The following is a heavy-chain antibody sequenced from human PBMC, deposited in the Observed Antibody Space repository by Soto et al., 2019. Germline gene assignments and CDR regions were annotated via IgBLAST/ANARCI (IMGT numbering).Heavy chain of an antibody. J-gene: IGHJ5*02. CDR2: ISAYNGNT. Sequence: GASVKVSCKASGYTFTSYGISWVRQAPGQRLEWMGWISAYNGNTNYAQKLQGRVTMTTDTSTSTAYMELRSLRSDDTAVYYCARDIKDMGGLSKGFDPWGQGTLVTVSS. CDR1: GYTFTSYG. D-gene: IGHD5-12*01. V-gene: IGHV1-18*01. CDR3: ARDIKDMGGLSKGFDP.